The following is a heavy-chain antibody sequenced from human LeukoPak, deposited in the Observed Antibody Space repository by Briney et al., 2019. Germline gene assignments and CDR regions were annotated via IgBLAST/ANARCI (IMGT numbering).Heavy chain of an antibody. CDR2: ITLYNGNT. CDR3: ASRPYRAYSGSATFDY. D-gene: IGHD1-26*01. CDR1: GYTFTYCS. Sequence: GASVKVSCKASGYTFTYCSLHWLQQAPGQGLERMRWITLYNGNTNYAKKFQGRVTITRDMSLRTAYIELSSLRSEDSAVYYWASRPYRAYSGSATFDYWGQGTLVTVSS. V-gene: IGHV1-68*01. J-gene: IGHJ4*02.